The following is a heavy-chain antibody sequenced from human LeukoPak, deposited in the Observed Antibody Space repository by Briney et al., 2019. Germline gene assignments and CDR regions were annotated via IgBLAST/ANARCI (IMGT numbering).Heavy chain of an antibody. J-gene: IGHJ3*02. D-gene: IGHD1-26*01. CDR3: VRGTGYSVLGI. CDR1: GFTLSSYW. Sequence: TGGSLRLSCAASGFTLSSYWMHWVRQGPGKGLVWVSRINSDGSSTSYADSVRGRFTISRDNANNTLYLQMNSLRAEDTAVYYCVRGTGYSVLGIWGQGKMVTVSS. V-gene: IGHV3-74*01. CDR2: INSDGSST.